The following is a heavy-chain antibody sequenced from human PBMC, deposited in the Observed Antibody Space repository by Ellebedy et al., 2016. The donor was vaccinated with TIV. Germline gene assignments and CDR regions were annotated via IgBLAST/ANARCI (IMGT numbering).Heavy chain of an antibody. D-gene: IGHD1-26*01. J-gene: IGHJ5*02. V-gene: IGHV5-51*01. Sequence: GESLKISCEGSGYHFTSNWIGWVRQMPGKGLEWMGSIFPGDSDTRYSPSFQGHITISVQKSINTAYLEWSSLKASDTGMYYCARLYSGSYRWFDPWGPGTLVTVSS. CDR1: GYHFTSNW. CDR2: IFPGDSDT. CDR3: ARLYSGSYRWFDP.